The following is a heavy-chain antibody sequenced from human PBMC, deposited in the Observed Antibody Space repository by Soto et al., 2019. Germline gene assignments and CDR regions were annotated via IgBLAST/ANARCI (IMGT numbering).Heavy chain of an antibody. J-gene: IGHJ4*02. CDR2: ISYDGGNN. CDR3: AREQNIRRFDY. V-gene: IGHV3-30*03. CDR1: GFTFNHYH. Sequence: LRLSCAASGFTFNHYHMHWVRQAPGKGLEWVAVISYDGGNNYYADSVKGRFTISRDNSKNTLYLQMTSVRLDDTALYYCAREQNIRRFDYWGQGALVTVYS.